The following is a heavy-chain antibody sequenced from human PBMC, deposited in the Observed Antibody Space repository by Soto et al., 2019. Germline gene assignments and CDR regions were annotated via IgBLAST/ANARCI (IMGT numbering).Heavy chain of an antibody. CDR3: AKDWGLEGYNTFFDL. CDR1: GFTFSSYG. V-gene: IGHV3-30*18. D-gene: IGHD3-16*01. Sequence: SLRLSCAASGFTFSSYGMHWVRQAPGKGLEWVAVISYDGSIKYYADSVKGRFTISRDNSKNTLYLQMNSLRAEVMAVYYCAKDWGLEGYNTFFDLWGRGTLVTVSS. CDR2: ISYDGSIK. J-gene: IGHJ2*01.